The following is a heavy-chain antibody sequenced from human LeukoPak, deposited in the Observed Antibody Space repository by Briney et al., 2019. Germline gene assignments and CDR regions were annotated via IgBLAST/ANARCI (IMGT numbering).Heavy chain of an antibody. J-gene: IGHJ4*02. CDR2: INSDGSST. CDR3: ARDGWGSE. CDR1: GFTFSSYL. D-gene: IGHD2-21*01. Sequence: PGGSLRLSCAASGFTFSSYLMHWVRQAPAKGLVWVSRINSDGSSTSYADSVKGRFTISRDNAKNTLYLQMNSLRAEDTAVCYCARDGWGSEWGQGTLVAVSS. V-gene: IGHV3-74*01.